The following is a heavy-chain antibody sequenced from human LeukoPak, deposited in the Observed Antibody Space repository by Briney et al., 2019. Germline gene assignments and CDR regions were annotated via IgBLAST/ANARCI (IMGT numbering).Heavy chain of an antibody. J-gene: IGHJ4*02. CDR2: IKEDGSEK. Sequence: GGSLRLSCAASGFTLSSYWMSWVRQAPGKGLEWVANIKEDGSEKYYVDSVEGRFTVSRDNAKNSLYLQMNSLRDEDTAVYYCARYSGTATTGYWGQGPLVPVSS. CDR1: GFTLSSYW. D-gene: IGHD4-17*01. CDR3: ARYSGTATTGY. V-gene: IGHV3-7*01.